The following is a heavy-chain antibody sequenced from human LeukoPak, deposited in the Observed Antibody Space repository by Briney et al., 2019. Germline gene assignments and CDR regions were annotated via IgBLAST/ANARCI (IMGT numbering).Heavy chain of an antibody. V-gene: IGHV3-23*01. CDR1: GFTFSNYA. D-gene: IGHD5-12*01. CDR3: ARRGWLINFDY. Sequence: PGGSLRLSCAASGFTFSNYAMSWVRQAPGKGLDWVSTISSSGDNTHYADFVKGRFTISRDNSKNTLHLQMNTLRAEDTAIFYCARRGWLINFDYWGQGTLVTVSS. J-gene: IGHJ4*02. CDR2: ISSSGDNT.